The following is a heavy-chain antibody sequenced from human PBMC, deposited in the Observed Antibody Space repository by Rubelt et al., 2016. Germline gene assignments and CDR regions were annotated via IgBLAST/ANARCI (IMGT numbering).Heavy chain of an antibody. CDR2: INHSGST. J-gene: IGHJ4*02. CDR3: ARAGDSSGYYDY. D-gene: IGHD3-22*01. Sequence: QVQLQQWGAGLLKPSETLSLTCAVYGGSFSGYYWSWIRQPPGKGLEWIGEINHSGSTNYNPSLKGRVTISVDTSKNQFSLKLSSVTAADTAVYYCARAGDSSGYYDYWGQGTLVTVSS. V-gene: IGHV4-34*01. CDR1: GGSFSGYY.